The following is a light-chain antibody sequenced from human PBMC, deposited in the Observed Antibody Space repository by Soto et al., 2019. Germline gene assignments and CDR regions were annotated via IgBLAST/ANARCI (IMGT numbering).Light chain of an antibody. J-gene: IGLJ1*01. Sequence: QLVLTQSPSASASLGASVKLTCTLSSGHSSYAIAWHQQQPEKGPRYLMKLNSDGSHSKGDGIPDRFSGSSSGAERYLTISSHQYEDEADYYCQTWGTGIQVFGTGTKVTVL. CDR3: QTWGTGIQV. CDR2: LNSDGSH. V-gene: IGLV4-69*01. CDR1: SGHSSYA.